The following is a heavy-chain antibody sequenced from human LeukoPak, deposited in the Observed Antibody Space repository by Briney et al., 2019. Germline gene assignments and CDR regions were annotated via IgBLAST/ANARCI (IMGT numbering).Heavy chain of an antibody. CDR1: GGSISSSNW. CDR3: ARNSYYGSGSYIGI. Sequence: SETLSLTCTVSGGSISSSNWWSWVRQPPGKGLEWIGEIYHSGSTNYNPSLKSRVTISVDKSKNQFSLKLSSVTAADTAVYYCARNSYYGSGSYIGIWGQGTLVTVSS. V-gene: IGHV4-4*02. CDR2: IYHSGST. D-gene: IGHD3-10*01. J-gene: IGHJ4*02.